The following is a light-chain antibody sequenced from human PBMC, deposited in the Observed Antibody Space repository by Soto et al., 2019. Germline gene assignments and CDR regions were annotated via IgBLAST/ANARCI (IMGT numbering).Light chain of an antibody. J-gene: IGLJ3*02. V-gene: IGLV3-1*01. CDR2: QDN. CDR3: QAWDRSTVV. Sequence: SYELSQPPSVSVSPGQTDSITCSGDALGDKYACWYQQKPGQSPVLVIYQDNKRPSGTPARFSGYNSENTATLTISGTQAMDEADYYCQAWDRSTVVFGGGTKVTV. CDR1: ALGDKY.